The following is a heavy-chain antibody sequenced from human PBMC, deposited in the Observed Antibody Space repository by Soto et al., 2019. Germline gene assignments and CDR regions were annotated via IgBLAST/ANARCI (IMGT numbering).Heavy chain of an antibody. J-gene: IGHJ4*02. CDR2: ISYDGSDK. Sequence: GGSLRLSCAASGFTFSPYTMHWVRQTPGKGLEWVAVISYDGSDKYYADSVRGRFTISRDNSKNTLFLQMNSLRAEDTALYYCARGGGFCGADCYKGGIDYWGQGALVTVSS. CDR1: GFTFSPYT. D-gene: IGHD2-21*02. CDR3: ARGGGFCGADCYKGGIDY. V-gene: IGHV3-30-3*01.